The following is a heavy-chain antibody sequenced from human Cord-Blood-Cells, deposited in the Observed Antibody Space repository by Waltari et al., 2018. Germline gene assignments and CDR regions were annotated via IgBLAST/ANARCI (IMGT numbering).Heavy chain of an antibody. CDR1: GGTFSSYA. CDR2: IIPIFGTA. Sequence: QVQLVQSGAEVKKPGSSVQVSCKASGGTFSSYAISWVRPAPGQGLEWMGGIIPIFGTANYAQKFQGRVTITADESTSTAYMELSSLRSEDTAVYYCATRGISSSRAEYFQHWGQGTLVTVST. V-gene: IGHV1-69*01. CDR3: ATRGISSSRAEYFQH. J-gene: IGHJ1*01. D-gene: IGHD6-6*01.